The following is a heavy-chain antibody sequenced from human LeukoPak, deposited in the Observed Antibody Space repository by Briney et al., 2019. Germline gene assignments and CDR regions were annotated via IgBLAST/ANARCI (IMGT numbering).Heavy chain of an antibody. V-gene: IGHV3-53*04. CDR2: IYSGGST. Sequence: GGSLRLSCAASGFTVSSNYMSWVRQAPGKGLEWVSVIYSGGSTYYADSVKGRFTISRHNSKNTLYLQMNSLRAEDTAVYYCASLYSGYDSYHFDYWGQGTLVTVSS. J-gene: IGHJ4*02. CDR1: GFTVSSNY. CDR3: ASLYSGYDSYHFDY. D-gene: IGHD5-12*01.